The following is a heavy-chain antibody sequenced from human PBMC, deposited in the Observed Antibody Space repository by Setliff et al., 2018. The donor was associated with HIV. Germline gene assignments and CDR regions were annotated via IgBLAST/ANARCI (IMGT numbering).Heavy chain of an antibody. D-gene: IGHD1-26*01. CDR2: IYYTGST. V-gene: IGHV4-59*08. CDR3: ATKGAEWELPDMIFDY. CDR1: GGSISTYF. J-gene: IGHJ4*02. Sequence: SETLSLTCTVSGGSISTYFWSWVRQTPGKGLEWIGYIYYTGSTSYNPSFRSRVTISVDTSKNQFSLMLDSVTAADTAVYYCATKGAEWELPDMIFDYWGQGTLVTVSS.